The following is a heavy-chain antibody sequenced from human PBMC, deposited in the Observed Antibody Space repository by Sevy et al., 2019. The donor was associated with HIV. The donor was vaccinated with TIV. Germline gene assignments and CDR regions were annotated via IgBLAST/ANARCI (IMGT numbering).Heavy chain of an antibody. CDR1: GYTFNIYG. V-gene: IGHV1-18*01. Sequence: ASVKVSCKATGYTFNIYGISWVRQAPGQGLEWMGWISPYTGNINYAQKLQGRVTMTTDTSTSTAYMDLRSLRSDDTAVYYCARDRQEGYFDYWGQGTLVTVSS. CDR2: ISPYTGNI. CDR3: ARDRQEGYFDY. J-gene: IGHJ4*02.